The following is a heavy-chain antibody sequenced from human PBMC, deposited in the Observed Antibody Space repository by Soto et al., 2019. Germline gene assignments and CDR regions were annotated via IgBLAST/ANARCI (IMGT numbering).Heavy chain of an antibody. V-gene: IGHV1-18*01. D-gene: IGHD2-15*01. CDR1: GYSFRTHG. CDR3: ARDLGYCISSGCFRNWFDP. J-gene: IGHJ5*02. Sequence: QVQLVQSGAEVKTPGASVKVSCRASGYSFRTHGISWVRQAPGQGLEWMGWISTYDDKTNFPQKFQGRITMTTDTSTSAAHMEMRRLRSDDSALYFCARDLGYCISSGCFRNWFDPWGQGTLVTVSS. CDR2: ISTYDDKT.